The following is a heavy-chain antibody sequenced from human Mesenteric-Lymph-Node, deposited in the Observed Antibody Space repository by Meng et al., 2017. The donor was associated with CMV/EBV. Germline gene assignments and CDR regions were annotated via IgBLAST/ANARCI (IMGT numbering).Heavy chain of an antibody. V-gene: IGHV4-34*01. CDR3: ARHQRWLKSEGGFNY. J-gene: IGHJ4*02. CDR2: INHSGST. Sequence: QVQLQQRGGGLLKPSETLSLTCAFDGGSFSGYYWSWIRQPPGKGLELIGEINHSGSTNYNPSLKSRVTISVDTSKNQFSLKLSSVTAADTAVYYCARHQRWLKSEGGFNYWGQGTLVTVSS. D-gene: IGHD4-23*01. CDR1: GGSFSGYY.